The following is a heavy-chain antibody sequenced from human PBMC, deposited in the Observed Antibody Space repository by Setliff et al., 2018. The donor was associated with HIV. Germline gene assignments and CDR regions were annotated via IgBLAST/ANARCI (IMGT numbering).Heavy chain of an antibody. Sequence: PGESLKTPCKGSCYSFTNYWIGWVRQMPGKGLEWVGIIYPGDSDTRYSPSFQGQVTISADKSISTAYLQWSSLKASDTAMYYCAGGPILTGHRWGQGTLVTVSS. CDR2: IYPGDSDT. CDR3: AGGPILTGHR. J-gene: IGHJ4*02. V-gene: IGHV5-51*01. CDR1: CYSFTNYW. D-gene: IGHD3-9*01.